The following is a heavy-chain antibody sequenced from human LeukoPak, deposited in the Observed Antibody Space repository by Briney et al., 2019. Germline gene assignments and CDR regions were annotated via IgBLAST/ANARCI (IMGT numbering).Heavy chain of an antibody. CDR1: RGSISPDH. J-gene: IGHJ4*02. CDR2: IFYTGRA. D-gene: IGHD3-10*01. V-gene: IGHV4-59*08. CDR3: ARLVDGAYTRVDS. Sequence: SETLSLTCTVSRGSISPDHCARIRQFPGKGLDWIGYIFYTGRARYNPSLEGRATLTVDMSKNQVSLKLSSVTAADTAMYYCARLVDGAYTRVDSWGQGTLVTVSS.